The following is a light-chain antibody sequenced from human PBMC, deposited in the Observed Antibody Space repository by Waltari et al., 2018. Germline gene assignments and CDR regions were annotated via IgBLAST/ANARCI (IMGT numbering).Light chain of an antibody. V-gene: IGLV2-14*03. J-gene: IGLJ2*01. CDR3: CSYTRSGLWI. Sequence: QSALTQPASVSGSPGQSLTLSCTGPSNDIGAYPPSSWYQQHPGPAPKLIIYDVTKLPSGVSNRGSGSKSGNTASLTISRLQAEDEADYYCCSYTRSGLWIFGGGTKLTVL. CDR2: DVT. CDR1: SNDIGAYPP.